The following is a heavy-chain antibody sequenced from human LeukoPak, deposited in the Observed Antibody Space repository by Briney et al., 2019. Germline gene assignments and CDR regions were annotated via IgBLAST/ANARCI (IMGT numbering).Heavy chain of an antibody. D-gene: IGHD6-13*01. CDR1: GYSFTSYA. J-gene: IGHJ6*02. V-gene: IGHV1-18*01. CDR3: ARDPLRSTWSTYYNALDV. CDR2: ISAYNGNT. Sequence: ASVNVSCKASGYSFTSYAINWVRQAPGQGLEWMGWISAYNGNTDYAQKLQGRVTITTDTSTSTAYMELRSLTSDDTAVYYCARDPLRSTWSTYYNALDVWGQGTMVTVSS.